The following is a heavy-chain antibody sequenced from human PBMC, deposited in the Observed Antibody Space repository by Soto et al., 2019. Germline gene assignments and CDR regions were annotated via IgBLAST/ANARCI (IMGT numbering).Heavy chain of an antibody. CDR1: GGSISSGGYY. J-gene: IGHJ6*02. CDR3: ARRPRNRGLPNYYYYYGMDV. V-gene: IGHV4-31*03. Sequence: QVQLQESGPGLVKPSQTLSLTCTVSGGSISSGGYYWSWIRQHPGKGLEWIGYIYYSGSTYYNPSRKSRVTISVDTSKNQFSLKLSSVTAADTAVYYCARRPRNRGLPNYYYYYGMDVWGQGTTVTVSS. CDR2: IYYSGST. D-gene: IGHD4-17*01.